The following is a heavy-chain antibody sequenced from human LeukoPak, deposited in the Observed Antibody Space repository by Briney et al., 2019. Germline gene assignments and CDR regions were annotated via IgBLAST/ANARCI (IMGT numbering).Heavy chain of an antibody. CDR2: IWYDGSNK. Sequence: GGSLRLSCAASGFTFSSYGMHWVRQAPGKGLEWVAVIWYDGSNKYYADSVKGRFTISRDNSKNTLYLQMNSLRAEDTAVYYCASSRRDGYNSLDYWGQGTLVTVSS. J-gene: IGHJ4*02. CDR1: GFTFSSYG. CDR3: ASSRRDGYNSLDY. D-gene: IGHD5-24*01. V-gene: IGHV3-33*01.